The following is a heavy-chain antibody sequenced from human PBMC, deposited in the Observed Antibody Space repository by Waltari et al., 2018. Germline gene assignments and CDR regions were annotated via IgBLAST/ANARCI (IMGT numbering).Heavy chain of an antibody. Sequence: QVQLVQSGAEVKKPGSSVKVSCKASGGTLSSYAISRVRQAHGQGLEWMGRIIPIFGTANYAQKFQGRVTITADKSTSTAYMELSSLRSEDTAVYYCAAVSSGWYRGPGYYFDYWGQGTLVTVSS. V-gene: IGHV1-69*08. CDR1: GGTLSSYA. CDR3: AAVSSGWYRGPGYYFDY. D-gene: IGHD6-19*01. CDR2: IIPIFGTA. J-gene: IGHJ4*02.